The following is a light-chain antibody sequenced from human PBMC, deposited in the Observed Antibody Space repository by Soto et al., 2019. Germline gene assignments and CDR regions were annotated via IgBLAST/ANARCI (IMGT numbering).Light chain of an antibody. CDR1: LSVRDN. V-gene: IGKV3-15*01. CDR3: QQYHNWPPLT. J-gene: IGKJ4*01. CDR2: GAS. Sequence: EIVMTQSPATLSVFPGERATLSCRASLSVRDNLAWYQQKPGQAPRLLIYGASTRATGVPARFSGSGSGTEFTLTISSLQSEDFAVYYCQQYHNWPPLTFGGGTKVDIK.